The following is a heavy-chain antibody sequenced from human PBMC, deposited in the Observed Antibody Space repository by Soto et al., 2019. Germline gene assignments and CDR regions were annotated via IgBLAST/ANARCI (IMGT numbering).Heavy chain of an antibody. V-gene: IGHV1-24*01. J-gene: IGHJ6*02. Sequence: ASVKVSCKVSGYTLTELSMHWVRQALGKGLEWMGGFDPEDGETIYAQKFQGRVTMTEDTSTDTAYMELSSLRSEDTAVYYCATASYYDFWSGSKAGMDVWGQGTTVTVSS. D-gene: IGHD3-3*01. CDR2: FDPEDGET. CDR1: GYTLTELS. CDR3: ATASYYDFWSGSKAGMDV.